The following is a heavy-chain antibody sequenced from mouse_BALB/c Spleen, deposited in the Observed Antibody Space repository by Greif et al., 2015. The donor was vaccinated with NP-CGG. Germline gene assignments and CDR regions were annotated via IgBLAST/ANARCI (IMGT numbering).Heavy chain of an antibody. Sequence: LVESGAELVRPGASVTLSCKASGYTFTDYEMHWVKQTPVHGLEWIGAIDPETGGTAYNQKFKGKATLTADKSSSTAYIDLRSLTSEDSAVYYCTRNDYDGHYAMDYWGQGTSVTVSS. J-gene: IGHJ4*01. CDR2: IDPETGGT. CDR1: GYTFTDYE. D-gene: IGHD2-4*01. V-gene: IGHV1-15*01. CDR3: TRNDYDGHYAMDY.